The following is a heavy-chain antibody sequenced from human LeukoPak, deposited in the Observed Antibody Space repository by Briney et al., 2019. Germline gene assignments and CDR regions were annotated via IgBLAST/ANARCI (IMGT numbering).Heavy chain of an antibody. CDR1: GGSISSSNW. V-gene: IGHV4-4*02. CDR2: IYHSGST. Sequence: SETLSLTCAVSGGSISSSNWWSWVRQPPGKGLGWIGEIYHSGSTNYNPSLKSRVTISVDTSKNRFSLKLSSVTAADTAVYYCAREPALFGFDYWGQGTLVTVSS. CDR3: AREPALFGFDY. D-gene: IGHD3-3*01. J-gene: IGHJ4*02.